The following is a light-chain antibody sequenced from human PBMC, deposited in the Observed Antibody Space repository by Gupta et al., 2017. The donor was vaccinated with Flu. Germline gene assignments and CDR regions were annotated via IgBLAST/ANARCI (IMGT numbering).Light chain of an antibody. Sequence: DIVLPRSPDSLPVSLGEGATINCKSSQSVLYSYNNKNGFVWYQQNPGPPPRLLIYWASTRESGVADRCSGSGVGTYFPPTSNNLQAEDVVVYYWQQYSSTPYSFGQGTKLEIK. CDR2: WAS. V-gene: IGKV4-1*01. CDR3: QQYSSTPYS. J-gene: IGKJ2*03. CDR1: QSVLYSYNNKNG.